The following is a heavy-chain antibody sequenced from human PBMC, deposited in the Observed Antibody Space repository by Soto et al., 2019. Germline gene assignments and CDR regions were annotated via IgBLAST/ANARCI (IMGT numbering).Heavy chain of an antibody. CDR2: ISAYNGNT. CDR1: GYTFTNYG. J-gene: IGHJ6*02. Sequence: QVQLVQSGAEVKKPGASVKVSCKASGYTFTNYGISWVRQAPGQGLEWMGWISAYNGNTNYAQKLQGRVTMTTDTSTSTAYMELRSLRSDDTAVYYCARDATYYDFWSGYYGNGMDVWGQGTTVTVSS. V-gene: IGHV1-18*01. CDR3: ARDATYYDFWSGYYGNGMDV. D-gene: IGHD3-3*01.